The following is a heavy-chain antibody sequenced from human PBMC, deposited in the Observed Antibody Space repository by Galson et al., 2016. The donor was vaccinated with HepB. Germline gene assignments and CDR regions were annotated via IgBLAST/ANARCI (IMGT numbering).Heavy chain of an antibody. CDR2: ISGGNT. Sequence: SLRLSCAASGFTFSTYAMSWVRQAPGKGLEWVSLISGGNTYYADSVRGRFTISRDNSKNTLYLQMNSLRAEDTAVYYCAKVLPYSAGHGMDVRGQGTTVTGSS. CDR3: AKVLPYSAGHGMDV. D-gene: IGHD6-13*01. J-gene: IGHJ6*01. V-gene: IGHV3-23*01. CDR1: GFTFSTYA.